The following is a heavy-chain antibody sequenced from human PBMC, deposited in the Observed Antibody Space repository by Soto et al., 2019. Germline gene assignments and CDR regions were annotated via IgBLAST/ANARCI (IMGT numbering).Heavy chain of an antibody. Sequence: SVKVSCKASGGTFSSYAISWVRQAPGQGLEWMGGTIPIFGTANYAQKFQGRVTITADESTSTAYMELSSLRSEDTAVYYCARGSGEGDIVVVVAATSYYGMDVWGQGTTVTVSS. V-gene: IGHV1-69*13. CDR2: TIPIFGTA. J-gene: IGHJ6*02. CDR1: GGTFSSYA. CDR3: ARGSGEGDIVVVVAATSYYGMDV. D-gene: IGHD2-15*01.